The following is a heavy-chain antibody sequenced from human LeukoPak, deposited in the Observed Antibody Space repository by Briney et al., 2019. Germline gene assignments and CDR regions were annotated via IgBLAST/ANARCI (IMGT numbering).Heavy chain of an antibody. CDR2: TNHSGGT. V-gene: IGHV4-34*01. J-gene: IGHJ6*02. CDR1: GGSFSGYY. CDR3: ARGVTMVRGAPTYYYYGMDV. D-gene: IGHD3-10*01. Sequence: SETLSLTSAVYGGSFSGYYWSWIRQPPGKGLEWRGETNHSGGTNYNPSLKSRATISVDTSKNQFSLKLSSVTAADTAVYYCARGVTMVRGAPTYYYYGMDVWGQGTTVTVSS.